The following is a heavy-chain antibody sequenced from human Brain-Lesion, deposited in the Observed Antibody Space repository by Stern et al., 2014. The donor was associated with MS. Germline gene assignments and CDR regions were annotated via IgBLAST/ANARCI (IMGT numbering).Heavy chain of an antibody. CDR3: AGEEDIRYCSGGSCTGNWFDP. CDR2: IYYSGNT. CDR1: GGSVSSTSYA. J-gene: IGHJ5*02. D-gene: IGHD2-15*01. Sequence: QVQLVQSGPGLVKPSETLSLTCTVAGGSVSSTSYAWAWIRQPPGKGLEWIGTIYYSGNTYYSPSLKSRLTLSLDPSKNQFSLQLRSVTAADTAVYYCAGEEDIRYCSGGSCTGNWFDPWGQGTLVTVSS. V-gene: IGHV4-39*01.